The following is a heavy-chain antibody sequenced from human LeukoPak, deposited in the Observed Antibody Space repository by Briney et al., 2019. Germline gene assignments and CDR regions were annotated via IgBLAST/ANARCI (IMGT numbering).Heavy chain of an antibody. Sequence: GGSLRLSCAASGFTFSSYAMSWVRQAPGKGLEWVSVIYSGGSTYYADSVKGRFTISRDNSKNTLYLQMNSLRAEDTAVYYCATVIAAASNPLDYYYYGMDVWGQGTTVTVSS. J-gene: IGHJ6*02. CDR2: IYSGGST. CDR3: ATVIAAASNPLDYYYYGMDV. V-gene: IGHV3-66*01. CDR1: GFTFSSYA. D-gene: IGHD6-13*01.